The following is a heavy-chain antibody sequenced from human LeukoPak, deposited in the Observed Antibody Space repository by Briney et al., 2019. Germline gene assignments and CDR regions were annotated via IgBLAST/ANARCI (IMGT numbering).Heavy chain of an antibody. J-gene: IGHJ4*02. V-gene: IGHV4-39*01. D-gene: IGHD3-3*01. Sequence: PSETLSLTCTVSGGSISSSSYYWGWIRQPPGKGLEWIGSIYYSGSTYYNPSLKSRVTISVDTSKNQFSLKLSSVTAADTAVYYCAGSPPDFWSGYRDYWGQGTLVTVSS. CDR1: GGSISSSSYY. CDR2: IYYSGST. CDR3: AGSPPDFWSGYRDY.